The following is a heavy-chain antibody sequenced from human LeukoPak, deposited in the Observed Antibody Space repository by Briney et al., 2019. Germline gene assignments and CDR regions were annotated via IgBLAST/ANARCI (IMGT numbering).Heavy chain of an antibody. V-gene: IGHV3-23*01. Sequence: GGSLRLSCAASGFTFSSYAMNWVRQAPGKGLEWVSAISGSGGNTFSADSVKGRFTISRDNSKNTLYLQMNSLRAEDTAVYCCAKSPRGGNTDTKDYWGQGTLVTVSS. CDR1: GFTFSSYA. D-gene: IGHD4-23*01. CDR2: ISGSGGNT. J-gene: IGHJ4*02. CDR3: AKSPRGGNTDTKDY.